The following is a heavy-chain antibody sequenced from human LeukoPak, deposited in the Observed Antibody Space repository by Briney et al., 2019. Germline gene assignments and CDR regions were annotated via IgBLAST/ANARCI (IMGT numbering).Heavy chain of an antibody. CDR2: IYSGGGT. CDR3: VGEGKY. V-gene: IGHV3-53*01. CDR1: GLTVSSTY. Sequence: GGSLRLSCAPSGLTVSSTYMTWVRQAPGKGLEWVSVIYSGGGTNYADSLKGRFSISRDNSKNTLYLQMKSLRAEDTAVYYCVGEGKYWGQGTLVTVSS. D-gene: IGHD4-17*01. J-gene: IGHJ4*02.